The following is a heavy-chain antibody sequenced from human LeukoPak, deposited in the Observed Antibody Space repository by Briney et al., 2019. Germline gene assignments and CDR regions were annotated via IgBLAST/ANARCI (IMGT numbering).Heavy chain of an antibody. CDR3: TRGSNYDILTGYPNRFDY. V-gene: IGHV3-49*04. CDR2: IRSKAYGGTT. J-gene: IGHJ4*02. D-gene: IGHD3-9*01. CDR1: GFTFSNYW. Sequence: GGSLRLSCAASGFTFSNYWMSWVRQAPGKGLEWVGFIRSKAYGGTTEYAASVKGRFTISRDDSKSIAYLQMNSLKTEDTAVYYCTRGSNYDILTGYPNRFDYWGQGTLVTVSS.